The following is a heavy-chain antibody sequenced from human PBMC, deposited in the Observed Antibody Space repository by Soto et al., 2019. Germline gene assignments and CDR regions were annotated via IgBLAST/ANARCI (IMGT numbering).Heavy chain of an antibody. Sequence: GGSLRLSCAASAFTFSNYAMHWVRQAPGKGLEWVAIISYDGSDKYYADSVKGRFTISRDNSKNTLYLQMNSLRPEDTAVYYCARVRYDSSGYHPHYYYYGMDVWGQGTMVTVSS. V-gene: IGHV3-30-3*01. CDR2: ISYDGSDK. D-gene: IGHD3-22*01. CDR3: ARVRYDSSGYHPHYYYYGMDV. CDR1: AFTFSNYA. J-gene: IGHJ6*02.